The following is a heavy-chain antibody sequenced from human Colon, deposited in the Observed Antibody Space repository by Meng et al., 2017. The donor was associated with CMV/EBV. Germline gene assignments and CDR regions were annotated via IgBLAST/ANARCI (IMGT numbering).Heavy chain of an antibody. J-gene: IGHJ4*02. V-gene: IGHV4-39*07. CDR2: ISYSGNT. D-gene: IGHD6-13*01. Sequence: SGDSFSSSSYYWGWFRQPPGEGLEWIGRISYSGNTAYNPSLESRVTVSVDTSKSQFSLKLRSMTATDTAVYYCARGRIAATGTYLDYWGQGTLVTVSS. CDR3: ARGRIAATGTYLDY. CDR1: GDSFSSSSYY.